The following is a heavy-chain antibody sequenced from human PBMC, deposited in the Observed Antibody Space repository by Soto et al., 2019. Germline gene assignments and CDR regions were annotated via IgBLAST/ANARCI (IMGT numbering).Heavy chain of an antibody. CDR3: ARTDRDFYGLDV. V-gene: IGHV3-13*05. CDR2: ISAAGDP. Sequence: EVQLVESGGGLVQPGGSLRLSCEAYGFTFRNYDMHWVRQGTGQGLEWVSGISAAGDPDYADSVEGRFTISRENAQNSFFLQMNSLRVGDTAVYYCARTDRDFYGLDVWGQGTTVIVSS. CDR1: GFTFRNYD. J-gene: IGHJ6*02.